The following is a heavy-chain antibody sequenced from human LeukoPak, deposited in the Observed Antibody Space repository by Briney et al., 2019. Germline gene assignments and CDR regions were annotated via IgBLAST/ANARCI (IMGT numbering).Heavy chain of an antibody. V-gene: IGHV4-39*01. CDR1: GGSISSSSYY. J-gene: IGHJ3*02. Sequence: KPSETLSLTCTVSGGSISSSSYYWGWIRQPPGKGLEWIGSIYYSGSTYYNPSLKSRVTISVDTSKNQFSLKLSSVTAADTAVYYCARRPPSLFDAFDIWGQGTMVTVSS. CDR3: ARRPPSLFDAFDI. CDR2: IYYSGST.